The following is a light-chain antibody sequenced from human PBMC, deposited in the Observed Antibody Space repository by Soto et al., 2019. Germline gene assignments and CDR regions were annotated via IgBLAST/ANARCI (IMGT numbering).Light chain of an antibody. CDR2: GAS. CDR1: QSVSSN. CDR3: QYYDKLAKAIT. J-gene: IGKJ5*01. V-gene: IGKV3D-15*01. Sequence: IVMTQSPATLSVSPCERATLSCSSIQSVSSNLAWYQQKPGQAPGLLIYGASKRATGTPDRFIGSGSGTDFTLTISRLEPEDFAVYYCQYYDKLAKAITFGQGTRLEIK.